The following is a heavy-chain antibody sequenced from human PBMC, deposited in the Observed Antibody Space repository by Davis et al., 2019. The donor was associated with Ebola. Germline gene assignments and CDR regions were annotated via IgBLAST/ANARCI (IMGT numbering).Heavy chain of an antibody. CDR1: GFTFNIFD. V-gene: IGHV3-30*02. Sequence: GESLKISCAASGFTFNIFDMHWVRQAPGRGLEWVAFVRSHGSDDHYADSVKGRFTISRDNSKNTLYLQMDSLRAEDTALYYCVKKGHYDSSGYYGPFDYWGQGTLVTVSS. J-gene: IGHJ4*02. CDR2: VRSHGSDD. CDR3: VKKGHYDSSGYYGPFDY. D-gene: IGHD3-22*01.